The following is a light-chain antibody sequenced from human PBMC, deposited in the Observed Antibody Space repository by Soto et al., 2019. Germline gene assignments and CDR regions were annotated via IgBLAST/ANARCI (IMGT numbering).Light chain of an antibody. CDR3: QHADSFPLIT. V-gene: IGKV1-12*01. CDR1: EDISTW. Sequence: DIQMTQSASSLSASFGDRVTITCRSSEDISTWLAWYQQKPGKAPKLLLYAASSLQSGVPSRFSGSGSGTDFTLTISSLQPEDFATYYCQHADSFPLITFGQGTRLEIK. CDR2: AAS. J-gene: IGKJ5*01.